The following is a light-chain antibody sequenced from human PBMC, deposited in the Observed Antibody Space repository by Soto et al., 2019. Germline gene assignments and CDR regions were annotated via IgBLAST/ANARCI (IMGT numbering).Light chain of an antibody. CDR3: QQRSTWPPWT. J-gene: IGKJ1*01. V-gene: IGKV3-11*01. CDR2: TAS. Sequence: IVLTQSPATLSLSPGKRATLSCRASQSVSNYLAWYQHKPGQAPRLLIYTASSRATGIPARFTGSGSGTDFTLTISSLEPEDFAVYYCQQRSTWPPWTFGQGTKVDIK. CDR1: QSVSNY.